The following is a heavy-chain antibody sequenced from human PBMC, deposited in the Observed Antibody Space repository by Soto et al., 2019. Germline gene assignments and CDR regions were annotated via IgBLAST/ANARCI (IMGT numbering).Heavy chain of an antibody. D-gene: IGHD6-6*01. CDR3: ARGDKQLVQDYYGMDV. J-gene: IGHJ6*02. CDR1: GGSFSGYY. V-gene: IGHV4-34*01. Sequence: QVQLQQWGAGLLKPSETLSLTCAVYGGSFSGYYWSWIRQPPGKGLEWIGEINHSGSTNYNPSLKSRVTTSVDTSKNQFSLKLSSVTAADTAVYYCARGDKQLVQDYYGMDVWGQGTTVTVSS. CDR2: INHSGST.